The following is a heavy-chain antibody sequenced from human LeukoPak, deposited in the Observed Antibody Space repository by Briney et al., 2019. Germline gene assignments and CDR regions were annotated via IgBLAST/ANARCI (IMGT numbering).Heavy chain of an antibody. D-gene: IGHD5-24*01. CDR2: INHSGST. J-gene: IGHJ2*01. CDR1: GGSFSAYY. Sequence: SENLSLTCAVYGGSFSAYYWSWIRQPPGKGLEWIGEINHSGSTNYNPSLKSRVTISVDTSKNQFSLKLSSVTAADTAVYYCARYGKGRWLTSTRPFWYFDLWGRGTLVTVSS. CDR3: ARYGKGRWLTSTRPFWYFDL. V-gene: IGHV4-34*01.